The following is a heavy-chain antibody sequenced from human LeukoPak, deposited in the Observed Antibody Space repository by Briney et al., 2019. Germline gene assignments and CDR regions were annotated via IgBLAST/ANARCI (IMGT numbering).Heavy chain of an antibody. D-gene: IGHD3-22*01. CDR3: SRGLDSRKLGY. Sequence: SETLSLTCTLSGASFNSDDQYWNWIRQSPGKGLEWIGSIHPSGMLYNNPSLESRVTMSRDTSKSQFSLNLNSVTAADTAVYFCSRGLDSRKLGYWGQGILVTVSS. V-gene: IGHV4-31*03. J-gene: IGHJ4*02. CDR2: IHPSGML. CDR1: GASFNSDDQY.